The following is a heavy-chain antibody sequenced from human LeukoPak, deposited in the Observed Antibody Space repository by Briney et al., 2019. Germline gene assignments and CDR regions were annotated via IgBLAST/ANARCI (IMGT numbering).Heavy chain of an antibody. J-gene: IGHJ4*02. D-gene: IGHD1-26*01. CDR3: ASTSIVGATRDY. Sequence: PSETLSLTCTVSGDSTSSSTYYWDWIRQAPGKGLEWIGYIYYSGSTNYNPSLKSRVTISVDTSKNQFSLKLSSVTAADTAVYYCASTSIVGATRDYWGQGTLVTVSS. V-gene: IGHV4-61*05. CDR1: GDSTSSSTYY. CDR2: IYYSGST.